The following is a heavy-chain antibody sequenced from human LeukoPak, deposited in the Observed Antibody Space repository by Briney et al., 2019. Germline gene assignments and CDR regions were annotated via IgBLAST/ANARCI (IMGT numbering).Heavy chain of an antibody. J-gene: IGHJ4*02. Sequence: SETLSLTCTVSGYSINSAYYWGWIRQPPGKGLEWIGSMYHSGSTYYNPSLQSRVTISVDTSKNQFSLKLSSVTAADTAVYYCARVALSSGWPNFDYWGQGTLVTVSS. V-gene: IGHV4-38-2*02. CDR2: MYHSGST. CDR3: ARVALSSGWPNFDY. CDR1: GYSINSAYY. D-gene: IGHD6-19*01.